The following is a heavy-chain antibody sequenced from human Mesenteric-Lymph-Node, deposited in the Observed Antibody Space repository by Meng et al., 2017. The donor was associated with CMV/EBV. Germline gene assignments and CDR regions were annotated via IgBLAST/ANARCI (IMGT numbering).Heavy chain of an antibody. V-gene: IGHV4-39*07. J-gene: IGHJ5*02. D-gene: IGHD3-16*01. CDR3: ARNATGGGWFDP. CDR2: IYYSGST. CDR1: GASITSGSGY. Sequence: SETLSLTCTVSGASITSGSGYWGWIRQSPGKGLEWIGTIYYSGSTHYNPSFRSRITMSVDTSKNLFSLELSYVTAADTAVYYCARNATGGGWFDPWGQGTLVTVSS.